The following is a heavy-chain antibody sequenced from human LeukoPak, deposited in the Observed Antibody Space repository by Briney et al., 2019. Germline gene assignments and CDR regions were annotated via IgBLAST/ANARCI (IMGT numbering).Heavy chain of an antibody. CDR1: GFTVSSNY. CDR2: IYSGGST. V-gene: IGHV3-66*02. D-gene: IGHD5-18*01. CDR3: ARITRGYSYGPHSLDY. J-gene: IGHJ4*02. Sequence: GGSLRLSCAASGFTVSSNYMSWVRQAPGKGLEWVSVIYSGGSTYYADSVKGRFTISRDNSKNTLYLQMNDLRAEDTAVYYCARITRGYSYGPHSLDYWGQGTLVTVSS.